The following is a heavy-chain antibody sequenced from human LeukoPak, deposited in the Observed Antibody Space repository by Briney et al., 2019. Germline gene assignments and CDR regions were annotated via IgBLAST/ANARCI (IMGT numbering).Heavy chain of an antibody. D-gene: IGHD1-26*01. CDR1: GFTFDDYG. Sequence: PGGSLRLSCAASGFTFDDYGMSWVRQAPGKGLEWVSGINWNGGSTGYADSVKGRFTISRDNAKNTLYLQMNSLRAADTAVYYCATPRYSGSYGPAFVYWGQGTLVAVSS. V-gene: IGHV3-20*04. CDR3: ATPRYSGSYGPAFVY. CDR2: INWNGGST. J-gene: IGHJ4*02.